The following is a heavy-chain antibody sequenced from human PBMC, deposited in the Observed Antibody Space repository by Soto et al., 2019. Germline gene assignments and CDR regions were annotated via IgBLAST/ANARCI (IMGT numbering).Heavy chain of an antibody. CDR3: ARGEIYCSSTSCLLFDY. J-gene: IGHJ4*02. CDR1: GYTFTSYY. Sequence: GASVKVSFKASGYTFTSYYMHWLRQAAGQGLEWMGIINPSGGSTSYAQKFQGRVTMTRDTSTSTVYMELSSLRSEDTAVYYCARGEIYCSSTSCLLFDYWGQGTLVTVSS. D-gene: IGHD2-2*01. CDR2: INPSGGST. V-gene: IGHV1-46*01.